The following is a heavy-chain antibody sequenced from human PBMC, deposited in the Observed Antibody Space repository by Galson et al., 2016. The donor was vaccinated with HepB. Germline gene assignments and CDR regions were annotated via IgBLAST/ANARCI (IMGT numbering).Heavy chain of an antibody. V-gene: IGHV3-7*03. CDR1: GFSLRTSW. D-gene: IGHD7-27*01. J-gene: IGHJ4*02. CDR2: INEDGSQN. Sequence: SLRLSCAASGFSLRTSWMTWVRQAPGKGLEWVANINEDGSQNLYAGSVRGRFTISRDNAKNSVFLHTSSLRVEDTAVYFCARCRRGPWGLDYWGQGALVTVSS. CDR3: ARCRRGPWGLDY.